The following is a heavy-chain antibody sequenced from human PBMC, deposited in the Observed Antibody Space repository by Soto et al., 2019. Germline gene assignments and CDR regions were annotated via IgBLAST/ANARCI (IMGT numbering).Heavy chain of an antibody. CDR3: ASGQHYYDSSGYYTYWSGVDAFDL. J-gene: IGHJ3*01. D-gene: IGHD3-22*01. CDR2: IIPIFGTA. V-gene: IGHV1-69*01. CDR1: GGTFSSYA. Sequence: QVQLVQSGAEVKKPGSSVKVSCKASGGTFSSYAISWVRQAPGQGLEWMGGIIPIFGTANYAQKFQGRVTITADESTSTAYMELSSLRSEDTAVYYCASGQHYYDSSGYYTYWSGVDAFDLWGRGTMVTVSS.